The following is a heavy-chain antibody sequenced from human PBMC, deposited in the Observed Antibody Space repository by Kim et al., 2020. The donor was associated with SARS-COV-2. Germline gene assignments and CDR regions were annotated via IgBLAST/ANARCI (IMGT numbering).Heavy chain of an antibody. Sequence: APKFQGRVTITADKSPSTAYMELSSLRSEDTAVYYCAREKEVGASGPFDYWGQGTLVTVSS. J-gene: IGHJ4*02. D-gene: IGHD1-26*01. CDR3: AREKEVGASGPFDY. V-gene: IGHV1-69*04.